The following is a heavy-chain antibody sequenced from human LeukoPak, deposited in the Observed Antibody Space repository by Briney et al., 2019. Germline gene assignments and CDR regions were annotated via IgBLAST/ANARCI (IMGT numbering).Heavy chain of an antibody. D-gene: IGHD6-19*01. CDR1: GEPISSYY. V-gene: IGHV4-4*07. Sequence: PSETLSLTCTVSGEPISSYYWSWIRQPAGSGLEWIGRIYTSGSTNYNPSLKSRLTMSVDTSKNQFSLKLSSVTAADKAVYYCARDLTVAGTGDLFDPWGQGTLVTVSS. CDR3: ARDLTVAGTGDLFDP. J-gene: IGHJ5*02. CDR2: IYTSGST.